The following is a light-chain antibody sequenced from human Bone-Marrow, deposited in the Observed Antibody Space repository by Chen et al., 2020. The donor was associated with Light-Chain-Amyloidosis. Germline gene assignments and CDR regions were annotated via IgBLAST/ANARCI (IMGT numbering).Light chain of an antibody. J-gene: IGLJ2*01. Sequence: SYELTQPPSVSVSPGQTARITCSGDDLPTKYAYWYQKKPGQAPVLVIHRATERPSGISERFSCSSSGTTATLTISGVQAADEADYHCQSADSSGTYEVIFGGGTKLTVL. CDR1: DLPTKY. V-gene: IGLV3-25*03. CDR2: RAT. CDR3: QSADSSGTYEVI.